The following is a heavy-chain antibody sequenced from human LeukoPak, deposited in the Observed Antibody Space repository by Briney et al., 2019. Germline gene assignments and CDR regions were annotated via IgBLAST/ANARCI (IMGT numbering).Heavy chain of an antibody. Sequence: GGSLRLSCAASGFTFSSYTMNWVRQAPGGGLAWVSYISSSSSTIYYVDSVKGRFTISRDNAKNSLYLQMNSLRAEDTAVYYCARDSSGSLNFDYWGQGTLVTVSS. CDR1: GFTFSSYT. V-gene: IGHV3-48*01. D-gene: IGHD1-26*01. CDR2: ISSSSSTI. CDR3: ARDSSGSLNFDY. J-gene: IGHJ4*02.